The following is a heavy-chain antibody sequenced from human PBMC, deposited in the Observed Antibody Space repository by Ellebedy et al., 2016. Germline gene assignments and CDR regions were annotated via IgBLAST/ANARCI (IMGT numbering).Heavy chain of an antibody. Sequence: SETLSLTXTVSGDSISDYYWNWIRQPPGKGLEWIGYMYYTGSTKYNPSLKSRVTISADTSKKQFSLKLSSVTAADTAVYYCARGSGSYGHAFDIWGQGTMVTVSS. D-gene: IGHD1-26*01. CDR1: GDSISDYY. V-gene: IGHV4-59*12. CDR3: ARGSGSYGHAFDI. J-gene: IGHJ3*02. CDR2: MYYTGST.